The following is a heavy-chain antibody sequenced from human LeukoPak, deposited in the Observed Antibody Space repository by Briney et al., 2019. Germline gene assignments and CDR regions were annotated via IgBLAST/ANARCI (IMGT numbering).Heavy chain of an antibody. CDR1: GGSFSAFH. J-gene: IGHJ4*02. CDR3: ASRPFLYGFRTYFDN. CDR2: MKQSGTP. D-gene: IGHD3-10*01. V-gene: IGHV4-34*01. Sequence: SESLSLTCAVYGGSFSAFHWNWTRQSPAKGLEWLGEMKQSGTPRYNPSLQSRVTISVDKSKNQFSLNVRSVTAADTAVYYCASRPFLYGFRTYFDNWAQGTLVPASS.